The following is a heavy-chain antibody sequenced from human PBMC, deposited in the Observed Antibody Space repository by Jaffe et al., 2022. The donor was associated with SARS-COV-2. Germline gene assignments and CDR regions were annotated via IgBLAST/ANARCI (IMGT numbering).Heavy chain of an antibody. CDR2: ISGDGGST. J-gene: IGHJ4*02. Sequence: EVQLVESGGGVVQPGGSLRLSCAASGFTFDDYAMHWVRQAPGKGLEWVSLISGDGGSTYYADSVKGRFTISRDNSKNSLYLQMNSLRTEDTALYYCAKDQDDSSGYYFMTPDYWGQGTLVTVSS. D-gene: IGHD3-22*01. CDR3: AKDQDDSSGYYFMTPDY. V-gene: IGHV3-43*02. CDR1: GFTFDDYA.